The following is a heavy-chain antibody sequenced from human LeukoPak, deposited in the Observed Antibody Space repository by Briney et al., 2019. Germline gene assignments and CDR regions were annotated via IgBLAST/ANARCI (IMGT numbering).Heavy chain of an antibody. V-gene: IGHV4-39*01. CDR2: IYYNGKA. Sequence: SETLSLTCTVSGVSIRDTSYYWGWIRQPPGKGLEWIGSIYYNGKAYYNPSLKSRVTISADTSNNQFFLKLTSVTAADTAVYYCARPSGPSYYGMDVWGRGTTVTVSS. D-gene: IGHD3-10*01. CDR3: ARPSGPSYYGMDV. J-gene: IGHJ6*02. CDR1: GVSIRDTSYY.